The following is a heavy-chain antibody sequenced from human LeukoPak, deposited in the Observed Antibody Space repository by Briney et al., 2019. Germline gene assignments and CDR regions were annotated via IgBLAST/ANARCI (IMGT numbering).Heavy chain of an antibody. J-gene: IGHJ4*02. CDR3: ARGQGDYGEYYFDY. CDR2: INHSGST. D-gene: IGHD4-17*01. V-gene: IGHV4-34*01. Sequence: SETLSLTCAVYGGSFSGYYWSWIRQPPGKGLEWIGEINHSGSTNYNPSLKSRVTISVDTSKNQFSLKLSSVTAADTAVYYCARGQGDYGEYYFDYWGQGTLVTVSS. CDR1: GGSFSGYY.